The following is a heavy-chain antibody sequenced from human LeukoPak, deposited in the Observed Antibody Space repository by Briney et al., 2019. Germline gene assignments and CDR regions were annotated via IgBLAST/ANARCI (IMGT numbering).Heavy chain of an antibody. V-gene: IGHV4-38-2*01. J-gene: IGHJ4*02. CDR1: GYSISSGFY. CDR2: ISHSGSP. D-gene: IGHD6-19*01. CDR3: ARAFPTPTYSSGLPPFDY. Sequence: NPSETLSLTCAVSGYSISSGFYWGWIRRPPGKGLGWVGSISHSGSPYYNPSLKSRVTISADTSKNQFSLKLSSVTAADTAVYYCARAFPTPTYSSGLPPFDYWGQGTLVTVSS.